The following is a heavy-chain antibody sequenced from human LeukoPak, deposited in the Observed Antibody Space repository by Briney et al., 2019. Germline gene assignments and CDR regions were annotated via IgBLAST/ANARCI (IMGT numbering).Heavy chain of an antibody. J-gene: IGHJ4*02. CDR3: ARDSGMVRGTVDY. V-gene: IGHV1-46*01. CDR2: INPSGGST. CDR1: GYTFTSYY. D-gene: IGHD3-10*01. Sequence: GASAKVSFKSSGYTFTSYYMYWVRQAPGQGLEWMGIINPSGGSTSYAQKFQGRVTMTRDTSTSTVYMELSSLRSENTAVYYCARDSGMVRGTVDYWGQGTLVTVSS.